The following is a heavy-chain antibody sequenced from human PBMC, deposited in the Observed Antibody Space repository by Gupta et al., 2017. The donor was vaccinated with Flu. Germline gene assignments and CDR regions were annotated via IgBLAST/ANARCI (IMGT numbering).Heavy chain of an antibody. Sequence: QVQLVESGGGVVQPGTSLRLSCATSGFTLNSYGIHWVRQAAGMGLEWVAVSWAGGNRKDYADSLKGRFTVSRDTSENTVYLQMASLRVEDTATYYGARDTDFSSHYGRFEPWGQGTLVTVSS. CDR2: SWAGGNRK. CDR3: ARDTDFSSHYGRFEP. J-gene: IGHJ5*02. D-gene: IGHD3-3*01. V-gene: IGHV3-33*01. CDR1: GFTLNSYG.